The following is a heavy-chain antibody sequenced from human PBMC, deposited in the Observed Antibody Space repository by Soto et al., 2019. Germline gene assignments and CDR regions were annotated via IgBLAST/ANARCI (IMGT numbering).Heavy chain of an antibody. CDR2: ISYDGSNK. D-gene: IGHD4-17*01. V-gene: IGHV3-30*18. CDR1: GFTFSSYG. CDR3: AKVRLRNAYGDYARFDY. J-gene: IGHJ4*02. Sequence: PGGSLRLSCAASGFTFSSYGMHWVRQAPGKGLEWVAVISYDGSNKYYADSVKGRFTISRDNSKNTLYLQMNSLRAEDTAVYYCAKVRLRNAYGDYARFDYWGQGTLVTVSS.